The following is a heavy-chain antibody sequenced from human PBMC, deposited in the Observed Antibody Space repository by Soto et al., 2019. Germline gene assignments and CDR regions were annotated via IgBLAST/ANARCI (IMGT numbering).Heavy chain of an antibody. CDR3: ARGQKYHIVVVVAACDY. CDR2: ISSSGSTI. CDR1: GFTFSDYY. D-gene: IGHD2-15*01. J-gene: IGHJ4*02. V-gene: IGHV3-11*01. Sequence: GGSLRLSCAASGFTFSDYYMSWIRQAPGKGLEWVSYISSSGSTIYYADSVKGRFTISRDNAKNSLYLQMNSLRAEDTAVYYCARGQKYHIVVVVAACDYWGQGTLVTVSS.